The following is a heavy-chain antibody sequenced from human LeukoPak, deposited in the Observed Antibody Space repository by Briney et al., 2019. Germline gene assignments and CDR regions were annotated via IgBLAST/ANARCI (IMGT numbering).Heavy chain of an antibody. CDR1: GGSINTYC. J-gene: IGHJ4*02. V-gene: IGHV4-59*12. CDR2: IYYSGST. D-gene: IGHD6-6*01. Sequence: PSETLSLTCAVSGGSINTYCWSWIRQPPGKGLEWIGSIYYSGSTYYNPSLKSRVTISVDTSKNQFSLKLSSVTAADTAVYYCARLGDRQVLGNWGQGTLVTVSS. CDR3: ARLGDRQVLGN.